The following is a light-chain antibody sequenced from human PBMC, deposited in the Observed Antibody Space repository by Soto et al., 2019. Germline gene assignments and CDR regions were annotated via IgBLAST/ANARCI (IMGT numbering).Light chain of an antibody. CDR2: KAS. CDR3: QHYNSYSEA. J-gene: IGKJ1*01. V-gene: IGKV1-5*03. Sequence: DIQMTQSPSTLSGSVGDRVTITCRARQTISSWLACYQQKPGKAPKLLIYKASTLKSGVPSRFSGSGSGTEFTLTISSLQPDDFATYYCQHYNSYSEAFGQGTKVDI. CDR1: QTISSW.